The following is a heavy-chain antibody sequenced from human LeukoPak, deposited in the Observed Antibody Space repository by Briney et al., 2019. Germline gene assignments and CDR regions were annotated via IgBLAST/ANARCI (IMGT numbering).Heavy chain of an antibody. Sequence: PSETLSLTCAVSGGSIRNSSLYWGWIRQPPGKGLEWIASIYNSGTTYYNPSLKSRVTISVDTSKNQFSLKLSSVTAADTAVYYCARDPALGYCSSTSCSNYYYYGMDVWGQGTTVTVSS. D-gene: IGHD2-2*01. J-gene: IGHJ6*02. CDR3: ARDPALGYCSSTSCSNYYYYGMDV. CDR1: GGSIRNSSLY. V-gene: IGHV4-39*07. CDR2: IYNSGTT.